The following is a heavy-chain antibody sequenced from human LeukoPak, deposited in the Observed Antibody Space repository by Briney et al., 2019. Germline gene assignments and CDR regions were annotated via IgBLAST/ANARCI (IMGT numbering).Heavy chain of an antibody. J-gene: IGHJ4*02. CDR2: ISAYNGNT. CDR3: ARTASGYCGGGSCYSVGLDY. D-gene: IGHD2-15*01. CDR1: GYTFTSYG. V-gene: IGHV1-18*01. Sequence: VASVKVSYKASGYTFTSYGISWVRQAPGQGLEWMGWISAYNGNTNYAQKLQGRVTMTTDTSTSTAYMELRSLRSDDTAVYYCARTASGYCGGGSCYSVGLDYWGQGTLVTVSS.